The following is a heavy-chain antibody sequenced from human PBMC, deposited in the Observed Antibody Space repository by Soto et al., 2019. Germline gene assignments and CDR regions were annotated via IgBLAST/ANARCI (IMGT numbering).Heavy chain of an antibody. CDR1: GYTFTSYG. J-gene: IGHJ5*02. CDR2: ISAYNGNT. Sequence: QVQLVQSGAEVKKPGASVKVSCKASGYTFTSYGISWVRQAPGQGLEWMGWISAYNGNTNYAQKLQGRVTMTTDTATSTAYMELRSLRSDDTAVYYCARDRGVVPAADPPPFDPWGQGALVTVSS. D-gene: IGHD2-2*01. V-gene: IGHV1-18*01. CDR3: ARDRGVVPAADPPPFDP.